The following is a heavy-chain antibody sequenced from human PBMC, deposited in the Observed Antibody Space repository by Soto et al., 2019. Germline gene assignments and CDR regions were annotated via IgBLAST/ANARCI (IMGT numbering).Heavy chain of an antibody. CDR2: IGTAGDT. Sequence: WWSLRLSCAASGFTFSSYDMHWFRQATGKGLEWVSAIGTAGDTYYPGSVKGRFTISRENAKNSLYLQMNSLRAGDTAVYYCARDRSMVRGLNYYYYGMDVWGQGTTVTVS. D-gene: IGHD3-10*01. V-gene: IGHV3-13*01. J-gene: IGHJ6*02. CDR1: GFTFSSYD. CDR3: ARDRSMVRGLNYYYYGMDV.